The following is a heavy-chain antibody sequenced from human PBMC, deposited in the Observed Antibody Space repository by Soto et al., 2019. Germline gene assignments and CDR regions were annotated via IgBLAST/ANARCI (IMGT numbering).Heavy chain of an antibody. Sequence: SETLSLTCAVYGGSFSGYYWSWIRQPPGKGLEWIGEINHSGSTNYNPSLKSRVTISVDTSKNQFSLKLSSVTAADTAVYFCAREGGESSDGLYYFDSWGQGSLVT. D-gene: IGHD3-16*01. CDR2: INHSGST. V-gene: IGHV4-34*01. CDR3: AREGGESSDGLYYFDS. J-gene: IGHJ4*02. CDR1: GGSFSGYY.